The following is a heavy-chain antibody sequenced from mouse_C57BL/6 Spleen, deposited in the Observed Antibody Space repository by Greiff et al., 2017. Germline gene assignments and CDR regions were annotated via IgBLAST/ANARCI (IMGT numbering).Heavy chain of an antibody. V-gene: IGHV1-39*01. CDR1: GYSFTDYN. D-gene: IGHD2-5*01. CDR2: INPNYGTT. Sequence: VQLQQSGPELVKPGASVKISCKASGYSFTDYNMNWVKQSHGKSLEWIGVINPNYGTTSYNQKFKGKATLTVDQSSSTAYMQLNSLTSEDSAVYYCARSSYYSKLWYFDVWGTGTTVTVAS. CDR3: ARSSYYSKLWYFDV. J-gene: IGHJ1*03.